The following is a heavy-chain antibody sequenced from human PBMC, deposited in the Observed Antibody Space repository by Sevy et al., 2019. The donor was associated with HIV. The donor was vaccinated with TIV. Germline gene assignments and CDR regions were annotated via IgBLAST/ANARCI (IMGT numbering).Heavy chain of an antibody. V-gene: IGHV1-18*01. CDR2: ISAYNGNT. CDR3: ARDERHYYDSSGYYRDYYYYGMDV. D-gene: IGHD3-22*01. Sequence: ASVKVSCKASGYTFTSYGISWVRQAPGQGLEWMGWISAYNGNTNYAQKLQGRVTMTTDTSTSTAYMELRSLRSDDTAGYYCARDERHYYDSSGYYRDYYYYGMDVWGQGTTVTVSS. CDR1: GYTFTSYG. J-gene: IGHJ6*02.